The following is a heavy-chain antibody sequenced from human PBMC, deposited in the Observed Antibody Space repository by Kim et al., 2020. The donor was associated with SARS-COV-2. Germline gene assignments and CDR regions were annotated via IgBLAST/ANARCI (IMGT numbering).Heavy chain of an antibody. V-gene: IGHV4-59*12. CDR3: ARERGIQLWSASSGHFDY. D-gene: IGHD5-18*01. CDR1: GGSISSYY. Sequence: SETLSLTCTVSGGSISSYYWSWIRQPPGKGLEWIGYIYYSGSTNYNPSLKSRVTISVDTSKNQFSLKLSSVTAADTAVYYCARERGIQLWSASSGHFDYWGQGTLVTVSS. CDR2: IYYSGST. J-gene: IGHJ4*02.